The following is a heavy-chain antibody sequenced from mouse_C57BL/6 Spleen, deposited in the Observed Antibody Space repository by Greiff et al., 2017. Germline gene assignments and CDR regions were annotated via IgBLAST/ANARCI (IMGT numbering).Heavy chain of an antibody. CDR3: ARSGGTTVVARRFAY. V-gene: IGHV1-82*01. CDR1: GYAFSSSW. Sequence: QVQLQQSGPELVKPGASVKISCQASGYAFSSSWMNWVKQRPGKGLEWIGRIYPGDGDTNYNGKFKGKATLTADKSSSTAYMQLSSLTSEDSAVYFCARSGGTTVVARRFAYWGQGTLVTVSA. D-gene: IGHD1-1*01. CDR2: IYPGDGDT. J-gene: IGHJ3*01.